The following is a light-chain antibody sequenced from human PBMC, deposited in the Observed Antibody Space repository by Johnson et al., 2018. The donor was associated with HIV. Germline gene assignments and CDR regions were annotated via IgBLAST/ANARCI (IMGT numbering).Light chain of an antibody. CDR3: GTWDSSLRTAF. CDR2: EDN. V-gene: IGLV1-51*02. CDR1: VSNIESYF. Sequence: AVLTQPPSVSAAPGQTVNISCSGNVSNIESYFVSWYQQLPGAAPTLLIYEDNKRPSGIPDRFSASKSGTSATLGITGLQTGDEADYYCGTWDSSLRTAFFGTGTKVTVL. J-gene: IGLJ1*01.